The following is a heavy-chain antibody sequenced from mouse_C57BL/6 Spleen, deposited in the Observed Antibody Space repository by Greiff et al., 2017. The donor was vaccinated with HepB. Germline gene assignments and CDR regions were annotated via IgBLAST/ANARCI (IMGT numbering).Heavy chain of an antibody. CDR1: GYTFTSYW. CDR2: IYPGSGST. J-gene: IGHJ1*03. V-gene: IGHV1-55*01. CDR3: AGYGYDEDWYFDV. D-gene: IGHD2-2*01. Sequence: VQLKQPGAELVKPGASVKMSCKASGYTFTSYWITWVKQRPGQGLEWIGDIYPGSGSTNYNEKFKSKATLTVDTSSSTAYMQLSSLTSEDSAVYYCAGYGYDEDWYFDVWGTGTTVTVSS.